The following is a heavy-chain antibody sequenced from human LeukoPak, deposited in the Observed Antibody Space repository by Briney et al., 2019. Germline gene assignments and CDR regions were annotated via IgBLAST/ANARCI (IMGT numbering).Heavy chain of an antibody. V-gene: IGHV4-34*01. CDR1: GGSFTGYH. CDR2: INHRGHP. J-gene: IGHJ4*02. Sequence: PSETLSLTCAVYGGSFTGYHWNWIRQSPQRGLEWIGEINHRGHPHYNPSLESRLTTSVDTSKNQFSLTLRSVTGADTAVYYCARDPTTVVSVPYYFDFWGQGTPVTVSS. CDR3: ARDPTTVVSVPYYFDF. D-gene: IGHD3-22*01.